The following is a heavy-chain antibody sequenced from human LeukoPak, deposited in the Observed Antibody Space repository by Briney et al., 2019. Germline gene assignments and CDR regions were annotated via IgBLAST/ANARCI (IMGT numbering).Heavy chain of an antibody. CDR2: IGGYSLTV. CDR3: AKGQMVRGVTTSYYMDA. J-gene: IGHJ6*03. V-gene: IGHV3-23*01. Sequence: PGGSPRLSCAASGFTFSSYVMSWVRQAPGKGLEWVSAIGGYSLTVYNAQSLKGRFTVSRDNSKNTLSLQVTDLRVDDTAVYYCAKGQMVRGVTTSYYMDAWGKGTRVTVSS. CDR1: GFTFSSYV. D-gene: IGHD3-10*01.